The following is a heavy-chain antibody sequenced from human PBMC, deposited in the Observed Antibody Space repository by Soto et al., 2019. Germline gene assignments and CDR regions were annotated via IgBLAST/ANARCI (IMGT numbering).Heavy chain of an antibody. J-gene: IGHJ4*02. CDR3: ARDSAYSFDY. Sequence: EVQLVESGGGLVQPGGSLRLSCTASGFKFSDYSMNWVRQAPGKGLEWASYIGTSTSTVYYADSVEGRFSISRDNAKNSLYLQMNSLRAEDTAVYYCARDSAYSFDYWGQGILVNVSP. V-gene: IGHV3-48*01. CDR2: IGTSTSTV. D-gene: IGHD2-15*01. CDR1: GFKFSDYS.